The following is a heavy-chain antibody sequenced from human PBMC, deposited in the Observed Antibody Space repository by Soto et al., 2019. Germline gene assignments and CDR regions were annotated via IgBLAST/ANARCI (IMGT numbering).Heavy chain of an antibody. D-gene: IGHD5-12*01. J-gene: IGHJ4*02. CDR1: GFTFSTYW. CDR3: AREGYSGYDWLEPIDY. Sequence: PGGALRLSWAASGFTFSTYWISWVRQAPGKGLEWVANIKQEGSEKYYVDSVKGRFTISRDNANNSLYLQMNSLRAEDMAVYYCAREGYSGYDWLEPIDYWGQGTLVTVSS. CDR2: IKQEGSEK. V-gene: IGHV3-7*01.